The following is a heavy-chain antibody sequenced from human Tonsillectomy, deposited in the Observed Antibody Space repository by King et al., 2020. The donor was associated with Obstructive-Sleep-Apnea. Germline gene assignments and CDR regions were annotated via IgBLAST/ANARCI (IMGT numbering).Heavy chain of an antibody. Sequence: VQLVESGGGVVQPGRSLRLSCAASGFTFSSYGMHWVRQAPGKGLEWVAVISYDGSNKYYADSVKGRFTISRDNSKNTLYLQMNSLRAEDTAVYYCAKATYCSSTSCYADYWGQGTLVTVSS. CDR1: GFTFSSYG. J-gene: IGHJ4*02. V-gene: IGHV3-30*18. D-gene: IGHD2-2*01. CDR2: ISYDGSNK. CDR3: AKATYCSSTSCYADY.